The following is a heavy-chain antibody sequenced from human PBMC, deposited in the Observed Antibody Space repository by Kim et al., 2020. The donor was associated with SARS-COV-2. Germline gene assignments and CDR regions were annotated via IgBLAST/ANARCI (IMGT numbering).Heavy chain of an antibody. V-gene: IGHV3-21*01. CDR3: ARDLYCGGDCSYYYYYYGMDV. CDR1: GFTFSSYS. J-gene: IGHJ6*02. CDR2: ISSSSSYI. D-gene: IGHD2-21*02. Sequence: GGSLRLSCAASGFTFSSYSMNWVRQAPGKGLEWVSSISSSSSYIYYADSVKGRFTISRDNAKNSLYLQMNSLRAEDTAVYYCARDLYCGGDCSYYYYYYGMDVWGQGTTVTVSS.